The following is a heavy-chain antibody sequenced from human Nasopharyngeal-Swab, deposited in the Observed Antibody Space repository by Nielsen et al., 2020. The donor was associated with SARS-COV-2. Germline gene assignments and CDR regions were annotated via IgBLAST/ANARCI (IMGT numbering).Heavy chain of an antibody. CDR2: IKQDGSEK. CDR3: YGGYDAFDI. Sequence: WIRQPPGKGLEWVANIKQDGSEKYYVDSVKGRFTISRDNSKNTLYLQMNSLRAEDTAVYYCYGGYDAFDIWGQGTMVTVSS. V-gene: IGHV3-7*01. D-gene: IGHD4-17*01. J-gene: IGHJ3*02.